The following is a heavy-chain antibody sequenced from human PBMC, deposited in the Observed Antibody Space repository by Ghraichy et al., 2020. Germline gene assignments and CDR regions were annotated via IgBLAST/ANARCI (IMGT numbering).Heavy chain of an antibody. J-gene: IGHJ4*02. Sequence: VKVSCKASGGTFSSYAISWVRQAPGQGLEWMGGIIPIFGTANYAQKFQGRVTITADESTSTAYMELSSLRSEDTAVYYCASPRLTTVVTPEGLQFDYWGQGTLVTVSS. V-gene: IGHV1-69*13. D-gene: IGHD4-23*01. CDR3: ASPRLTTVVTPEGLQFDY. CDR1: GGTFSSYA. CDR2: IIPIFGTA.